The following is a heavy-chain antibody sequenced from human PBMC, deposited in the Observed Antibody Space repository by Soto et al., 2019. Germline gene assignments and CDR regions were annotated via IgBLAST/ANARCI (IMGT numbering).Heavy chain of an antibody. Sequence: EVQLVESGGSLVQPGGSLRLSCVVSGFTFSLYEMNWVRQAPGKGLEWVSYISTSANTVFYADSVKGRFTISRDNAKNSLYLQMNSLRAEDTAVYYCAGPFWSSYYPVDYWAQGTLFNVSS. CDR2: ISTSANTV. D-gene: IGHD3-3*01. J-gene: IGHJ4*02. CDR3: AGPFWSSYYPVDY. CDR1: GFTFSLYE. V-gene: IGHV3-48*03.